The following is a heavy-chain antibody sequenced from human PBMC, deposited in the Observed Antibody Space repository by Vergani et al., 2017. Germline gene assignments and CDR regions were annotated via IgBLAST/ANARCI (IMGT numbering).Heavy chain of an antibody. D-gene: IGHD3-3*01. Sequence: QVQLQQWGAGLLKPSETLSLTCAVYGGSFSGYYWSWIRQPPGKGLERIGEINHSGSTNYNPSLKSRVTKSVDTSKNQFSLKLSAVTAADTAVYYCARGLSYYDFWSGLAGYYMDVWGKGTTVTVSS. J-gene: IGHJ6*03. CDR2: INHSGST. CDR1: GGSFSGYY. V-gene: IGHV4-34*01. CDR3: ARGLSYYDFWSGLAGYYMDV.